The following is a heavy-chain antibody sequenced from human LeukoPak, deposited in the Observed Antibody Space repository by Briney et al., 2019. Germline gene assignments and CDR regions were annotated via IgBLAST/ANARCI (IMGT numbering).Heavy chain of an antibody. J-gene: IGHJ4*02. D-gene: IGHD3-10*02. CDR1: GFTFSSYA. CDR2: ISDSGGST. V-gene: IGHV3-23*01. CDR3: ASRQGLGWHYVN. Sequence: GGSLRPSCVDSGFTFSSYAMSWVRQVPGKGLEWVSGISDSGGSTYYADSVKGRFTISRDNSKNTLYLQMNSLRAEDTAVYYCASRQGLGWHYVNWGEGTLVTVSS.